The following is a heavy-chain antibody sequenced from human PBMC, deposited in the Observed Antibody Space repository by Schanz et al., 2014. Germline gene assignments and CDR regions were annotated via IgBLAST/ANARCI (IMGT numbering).Heavy chain of an antibody. CDR1: GFSFSSYA. V-gene: IGHV3-48*01. Sequence: DVQLLESGGGLVQPGGSLRLSCATSGFSFSSYAINWVRQAPGKGLEWVSYVSRSTPDIYYADSVKGRFTMSRDNAKNSVFLQMNSLRAEDTAVYYCARKVVATIGGYYDNWGQGTLVTVSS. J-gene: IGHJ4*02. D-gene: IGHD5-12*01. CDR3: ARKVVATIGGYYDN. CDR2: VSRSTPDI.